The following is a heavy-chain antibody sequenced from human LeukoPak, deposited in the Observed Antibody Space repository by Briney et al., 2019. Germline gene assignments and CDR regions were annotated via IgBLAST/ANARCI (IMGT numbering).Heavy chain of an antibody. D-gene: IGHD6-13*01. CDR3: ARGEDSSSWYSSYYFDY. CDR1: GYTFTSYD. CDR2: MNPNSGNT. V-gene: IGHV1-8*01. Sequence: ASVKVSCKASGYTFTSYDINWVRQATGQGLEWMGWMNPNSGNTGYAQKFQGRVTMTRNTSISTAYMELSSLRSEDTAVYYCARGEDSSSWYSSYYFDYWGQGTLVTVSS. J-gene: IGHJ4*02.